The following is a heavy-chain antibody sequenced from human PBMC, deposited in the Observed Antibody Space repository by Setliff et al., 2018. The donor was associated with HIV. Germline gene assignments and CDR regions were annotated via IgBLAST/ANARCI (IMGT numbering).Heavy chain of an antibody. CDR3: ARTDCTNGVCPYSFDY. CDR2: MNHSGST. Sequence: PSETLSLTCAAYGGSSSGYYWSWIRQPPGKGLEWIGDMNHSGSTNYNPSLKCRVTISTDPSTNQFSLKLSSVTAADTAVYYCARTDCTNGVCPYSFDYWGPGTLVTVSS. CDR1: GGSSSGYY. V-gene: IGHV4-34*01. J-gene: IGHJ4*02. D-gene: IGHD2-8*01.